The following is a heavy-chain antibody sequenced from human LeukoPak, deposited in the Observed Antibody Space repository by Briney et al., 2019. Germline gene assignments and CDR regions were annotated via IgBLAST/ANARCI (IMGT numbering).Heavy chain of an antibody. CDR1: GVSMNYYF. CDR3: ASNTGTVFDY. Sequence: PSETLSLTCTVSGVSMNYYFWNWIRQPAGEGLQWIGRIHSSGTTNYNPSLKSRVTMSIDMSKNQFSLRLTSVTAADTAVYYCASNTGTVFDYWGQGALVTVSS. V-gene: IGHV4-4*07. J-gene: IGHJ4*02. CDR2: IHSSGTT. D-gene: IGHD7-27*01.